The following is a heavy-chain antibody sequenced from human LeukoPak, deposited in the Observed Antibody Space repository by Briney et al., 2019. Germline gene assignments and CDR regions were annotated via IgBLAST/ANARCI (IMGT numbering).Heavy chain of an antibody. V-gene: IGHV3-48*03. D-gene: IGHD2-15*01. J-gene: IGHJ4*02. CDR3: ARVRLPYCNGGSCYSGPSDY. CDR2: ISSSGSTI. Sequence: PGGSLRLSCAASGFTFRRHEMNWARQAPGKGLEWVSYISSSGSTIYYADSVKGRFTISRDNAKNSLYLQINSLRAEDTAVYYCARVRLPYCNGGSCYSGPSDYWGQGTLVTVSS. CDR1: GFTFRRHE.